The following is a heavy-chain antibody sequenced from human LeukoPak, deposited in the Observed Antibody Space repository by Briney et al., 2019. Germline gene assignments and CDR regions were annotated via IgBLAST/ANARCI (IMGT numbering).Heavy chain of an antibody. Sequence: SETLSLTCTVSGGSISSYYWSWIRQPPGKGLEWIGSIYYSGSTYYNPSLKSRVTISVDTSKNQFSLKLSSVTAADTAVYYCAREPIRITMIEWSQGTLVTVSS. J-gene: IGHJ4*02. D-gene: IGHD3-22*01. CDR1: GGSISSYY. CDR2: IYYSGST. V-gene: IGHV4-59*12. CDR3: AREPIRITMIE.